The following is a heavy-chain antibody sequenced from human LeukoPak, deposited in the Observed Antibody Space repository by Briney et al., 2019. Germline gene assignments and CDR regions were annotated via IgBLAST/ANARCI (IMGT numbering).Heavy chain of an antibody. V-gene: IGHV3-9*01. CDR1: GFTFDDYA. CDR2: ISWNSGSI. Sequence: GRSLRLSCAASGFTFDDYAMHWVRHAPGKGLEWVSGISWNSGSIGYADSVKGRFTISRDNAKNSLYLQMNSLRAEDTALYYCAKGSSGYYYLDYWGQGTLVTVSS. CDR3: AKGSSGYYYLDY. D-gene: IGHD3-22*01. J-gene: IGHJ4*02.